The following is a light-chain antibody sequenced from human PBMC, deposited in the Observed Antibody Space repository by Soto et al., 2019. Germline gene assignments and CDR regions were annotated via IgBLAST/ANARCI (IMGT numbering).Light chain of an antibody. CDR3: SSYAGSSHYV. J-gene: IGLJ1*01. V-gene: IGLV2-8*01. CDR2: EVS. Sequence: QSVLPQPPSASGSPGQSVTISCTGTSSDVGRYNYISWYQQHPGKAPKLMIYEVSERPSGVPDRCSGSKSGNTASLTVSGLQAEDEADYYCSSYAGSSHYVFGTGTKLTVL. CDR1: SSDVGRYNY.